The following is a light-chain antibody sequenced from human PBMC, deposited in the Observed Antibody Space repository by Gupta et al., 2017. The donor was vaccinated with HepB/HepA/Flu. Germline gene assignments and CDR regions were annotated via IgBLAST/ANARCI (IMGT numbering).Light chain of an antibody. CDR3: QQYNNWWT. CDR1: QSISSN. V-gene: IGKV3-15*01. J-gene: IGKJ1*01. CDR2: GAS. Sequence: EIVMTQSPATLSVSPGERVTLSCRASQSISSNLAWYQQKPGQAPRLLIYGASTRATGFPARFSGSGSGTEFTLTISSLQSEDFAIYYCQQYNNWWTFGQGTKVEIK.